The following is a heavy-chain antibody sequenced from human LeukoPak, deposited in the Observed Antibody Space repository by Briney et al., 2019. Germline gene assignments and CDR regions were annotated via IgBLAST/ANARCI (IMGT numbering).Heavy chain of an antibody. Sequence: GASVKVSCKASGYTFTGYYMHWVRQAPGQGLEWMGWINPNSGGTNYAQKFQGRVTMTRDTSISTAYMELSRLRSDDTAVYYCAIIGYCSGGSCYSGDHWGQGTLVTVSS. CDR1: GYTFTGYY. D-gene: IGHD2-15*01. J-gene: IGHJ4*02. CDR2: INPNSGGT. CDR3: AIIGYCSGGSCYSGDH. V-gene: IGHV1-2*02.